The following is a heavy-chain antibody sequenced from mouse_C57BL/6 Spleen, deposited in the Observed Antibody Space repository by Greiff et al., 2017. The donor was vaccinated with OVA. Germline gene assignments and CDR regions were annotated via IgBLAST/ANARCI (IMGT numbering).Heavy chain of an antibody. CDR2: ISDGGSYT. CDR1: GFTFSSYA. J-gene: IGHJ3*01. V-gene: IGHV5-4*01. CDR3: ARDGEGEGTWFAY. Sequence: DVMLVESGGGLVKPGGSLKLSCAASGFTFSSYAMSWVRQTPEKRLEWVATISDGGSYTYYPDNVKGRFTISRDNAKNNLYLQMSHLKSEDTAMYYCARDGEGEGTWFAYWGQGTLVTVSA.